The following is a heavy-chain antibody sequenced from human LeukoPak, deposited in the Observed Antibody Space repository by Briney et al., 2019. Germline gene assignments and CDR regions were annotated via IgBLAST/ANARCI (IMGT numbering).Heavy chain of an antibody. D-gene: IGHD6-19*01. CDR1: GGSISSSSYH. Sequence: SETLSLTCTVSGGSISSSSYHWGWIRQPPGKGLEWIGEINHSGSTNYNPSLKSRVTISVDTSKNQFSLKLSSVTAADTAVYYCARGDPGIAVAGTDSSYGMDVWGQGTTVTVSS. CDR3: ARGDPGIAVAGTDSSYGMDV. CDR2: INHSGST. V-gene: IGHV4-39*07. J-gene: IGHJ6*02.